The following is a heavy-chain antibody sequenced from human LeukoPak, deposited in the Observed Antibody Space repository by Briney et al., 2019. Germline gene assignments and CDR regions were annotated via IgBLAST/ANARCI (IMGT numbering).Heavy chain of an antibody. V-gene: IGHV3-30*03. J-gene: IGHJ3*02. Sequence: GGSLRLSCAASGFTFSSYSMNWVRQAPGKGLEWVAVISYDGSNKYYADSVKGRFTISRDNSKNTLYLQMNSLRAEDTAVYYCARQDYGDSAFDIWGQGTMVTVSS. CDR2: ISYDGSNK. D-gene: IGHD4-17*01. CDR1: GFTFSSYS. CDR3: ARQDYGDSAFDI.